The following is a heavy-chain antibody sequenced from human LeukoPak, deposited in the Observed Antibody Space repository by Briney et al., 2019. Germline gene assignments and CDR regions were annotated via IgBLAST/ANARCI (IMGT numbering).Heavy chain of an antibody. CDR2: ISSSSSYI. V-gene: IGHV3-21*01. CDR3: ARDPLAAAGFDY. J-gene: IGHJ4*02. CDR1: GFTFSSYS. Sequence: GGSLRLSCAASGFTFSSYSMNWVRQAPGKGLEWVSSISSSSSYIYYADSVKGRFTISRDNAKNSLYLQMNSLRAEYTAVYYCARDPLAAAGFDYWGQGTLVTVSS. D-gene: IGHD6-13*01.